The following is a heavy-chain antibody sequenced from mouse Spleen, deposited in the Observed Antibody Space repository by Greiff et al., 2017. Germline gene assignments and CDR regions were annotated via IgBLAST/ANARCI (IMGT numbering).Heavy chain of an antibody. V-gene: IGHV1-14*01. J-gene: IGHJ4*01. D-gene: IGHD1-1*01. CDR1: GYTFTSYV. CDR2: INPYNVGT. CDR3: AREQDDYYGSKGYYYARDY. Sequence: VHVKQSGPELVKPGASVTISCKASGYTFTSYVLHWVKQKPGQGLEWIGYINPYNVGTKYNAKFNGKATLTSDKSSSTAYMELSCLTSEDSPVFYCAREQDDYYGSKGYYYARDYWGQGTSVTGS.